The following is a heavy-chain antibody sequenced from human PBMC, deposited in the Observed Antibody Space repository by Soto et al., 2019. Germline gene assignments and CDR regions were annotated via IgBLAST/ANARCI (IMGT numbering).Heavy chain of an antibody. Sequence: VQLVESGGGVVQPGRSLRLSCAASGFTFSSYGMHWVRQAPGKGLEWVAVISYDGSNKYYADSVKGRFTVSRDNSKNTLYLQMNSLRAEDTAVYYCAKDEYSSSWIPPASFLSYYYDMDVWGQGTTVTVSS. CDR3: AKDEYSSSWIPPASFLSYYYDMDV. CDR2: ISYDGSNK. D-gene: IGHD6-6*01. V-gene: IGHV3-30*18. CDR1: GFTFSSYG. J-gene: IGHJ6*02.